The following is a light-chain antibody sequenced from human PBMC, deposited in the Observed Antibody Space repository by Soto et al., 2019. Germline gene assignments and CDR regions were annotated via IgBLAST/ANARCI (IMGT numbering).Light chain of an antibody. CDR1: QSIRSS. J-gene: IGKJ1*01. CDR3: QQGYSRPRT. V-gene: IGKV1-39*01. CDR2: TTS. Sequence: DIQMTQSPSSLSAYVGDRVTITCRASQSIRSSLNLYQQKPGKAPNLLIYTTSNLESGVPSRFSGSGSRTDFTLTISRLQPEDFATYFCQQGYSRPRTFGQGTKVDIK.